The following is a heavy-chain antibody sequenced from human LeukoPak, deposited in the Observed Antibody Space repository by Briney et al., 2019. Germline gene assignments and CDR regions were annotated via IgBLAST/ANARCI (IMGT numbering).Heavy chain of an antibody. CDR2: IWYDGSNK. V-gene: IGHV3-33*01. CDR3: ARGNSGSSYVEYYYGMDV. J-gene: IGHJ6*02. D-gene: IGHD1-26*01. Sequence: TGGSLRLSCAASGFTFSSYAMHWVRQAPGKGLEWVAVIWYDGSNKYYADSVKGRFTISRDNSKNTLYLQMNSLRAEDTAVYYCARGNSGSSYVEYYYGMDVWGQGTTVTVSS. CDR1: GFTFSSYA.